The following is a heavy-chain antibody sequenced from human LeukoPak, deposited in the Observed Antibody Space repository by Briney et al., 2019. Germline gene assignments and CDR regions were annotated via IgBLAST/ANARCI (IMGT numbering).Heavy chain of an antibody. CDR2: ISYDGSNE. CDR3: ARNYYESSGTNTYFRH. J-gene: IGHJ1*01. D-gene: IGHD3-22*01. V-gene: IGHV3-30*15. CDR1: GFTFSRYA. Sequence: PGGSLRLSCAASGFTFSRYAVHWVRQAPGKGLEWVAVISYDGSNEFYADSVKGRFTISRDNSKNTVYLQMSSLRVEDTALYYCARNYYESSGTNTYFRHWGQGTLVTVSS.